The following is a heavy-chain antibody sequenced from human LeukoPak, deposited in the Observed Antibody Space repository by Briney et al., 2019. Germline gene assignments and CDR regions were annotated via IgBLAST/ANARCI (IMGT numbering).Heavy chain of an antibody. CDR1: GGSISSGGYY. CDR2: IYHSGST. CDR3: ARENYDILTGPVDY. V-gene: IGHV4-30-2*01. J-gene: IGHJ4*02. D-gene: IGHD3-9*01. Sequence: SETLSLTCTVSGGSISSGGYYWSWIRQPPGKGLEWIGYIYHSGSTYYNPSLKSRVTISVDRSKNQFSLKLSSVTAADTAVYYCARENYDILTGPVDYWGQGTLVTVSS.